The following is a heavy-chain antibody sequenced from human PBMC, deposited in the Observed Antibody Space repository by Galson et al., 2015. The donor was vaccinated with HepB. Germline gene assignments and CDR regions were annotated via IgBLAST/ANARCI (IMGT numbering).Heavy chain of an antibody. J-gene: IGHJ4*02. D-gene: IGHD5-18*01. CDR3: ATERMLRGYSYGPRDY. CDR1: GYTLTDLS. V-gene: IGHV1-24*01. CDR2: FDPEEGET. Sequence: SVKVSCKASGYTLTDLSMHWVRQAPGQGLEWMGGFDPEEGETIYAQKFQGRVTMTEDTSTDTAYMELSSLRSEDTAVYYCATERMLRGYSYGPRDYWGQGTLGTVSS.